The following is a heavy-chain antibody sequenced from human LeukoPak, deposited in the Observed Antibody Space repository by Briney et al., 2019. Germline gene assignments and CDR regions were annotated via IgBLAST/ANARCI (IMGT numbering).Heavy chain of an antibody. Sequence: ASVKVSCKASGYTFTSYYMHWVRQAPGQGLEWMGIINPSGGSTSYAQKFQGRVTMTRDTSISTAYMELSRLRSDDTAVYYCARAGSISMVRGVIKPLGDYWGQGTLVTVSS. CDR3: ARAGSISMVRGVIKPLGDY. D-gene: IGHD3-10*01. J-gene: IGHJ4*02. V-gene: IGHV1-46*01. CDR2: INPSGGST. CDR1: GYTFTSYY.